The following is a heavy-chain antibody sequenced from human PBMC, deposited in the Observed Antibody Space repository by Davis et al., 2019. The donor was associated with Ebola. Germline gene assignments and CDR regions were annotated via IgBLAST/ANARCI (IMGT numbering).Heavy chain of an antibody. CDR2: IYYSGST. CDR1: GGSISSYY. J-gene: IGHJ6*03. V-gene: IGHV4-59*12. CDR3: ARVSGYYYYYYYYMDV. D-gene: IGHD3-3*01. Sequence: PSETLSLTCTVSGGSISSYYWSWIRQPPGKGLEWIGYIYYSGSTNYNPSLKSRVTISVDTSKNQFSLKLSSVTAADTAVYYCARVSGYYYYYYYYMDVWGKGTTVTVSS.